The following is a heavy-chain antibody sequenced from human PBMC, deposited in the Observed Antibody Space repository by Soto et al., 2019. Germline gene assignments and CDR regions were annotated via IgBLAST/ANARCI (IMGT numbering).Heavy chain of an antibody. Sequence: PGESLKISCKGSGYSFTSYWIGWVRQMPGKGLEWMGIIYPGDSDTRYSPSFQGQVTISADKSISTAYLQWSSLKASDTAMYYCARHKQWELPSWVIGDAFDIWGQGTMVTVSS. J-gene: IGHJ3*02. CDR3: ARHKQWELPSWVIGDAFDI. CDR2: IYPGDSDT. V-gene: IGHV5-51*01. D-gene: IGHD1-26*01. CDR1: GYSFTSYW.